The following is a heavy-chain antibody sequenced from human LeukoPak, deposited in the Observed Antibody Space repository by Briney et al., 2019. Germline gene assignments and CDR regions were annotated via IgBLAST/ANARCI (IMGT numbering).Heavy chain of an antibody. V-gene: IGHV4-34*01. CDR2: VNYSGST. J-gene: IGHJ4*02. CDR3: ARGVFRWNYITSDY. D-gene: IGHD1-7*01. CDR1: GGSFSGYY. Sequence: SETLSLTCAVYGGSFSGYYWSWIRQPPGKGLEWIGEVNYSGSTNYNPSLKSRVTISVDTSKNQFSLKLSSVTAADTAVYYCARGVFRWNYITSDYWGQGTLVTVSS.